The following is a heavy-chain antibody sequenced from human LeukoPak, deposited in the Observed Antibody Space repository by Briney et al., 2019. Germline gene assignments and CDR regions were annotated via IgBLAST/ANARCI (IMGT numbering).Heavy chain of an antibody. Sequence: AETLTLPCTVSGHSISSYYWSWIRQPAGKGLEWLGRIYITGSTNYSPSLKSRVTMSVGKSKNQFSLKLHTLTPADPAVNYRARPACGGGPDAFDTWGEGTIGTVSS. J-gene: IGHJ3*02. CDR2: IYITGST. V-gene: IGHV4-4*07. D-gene: IGHD2-15*01. CDR3: ARPACGGGPDAFDT. CDR1: GHSISSYY.